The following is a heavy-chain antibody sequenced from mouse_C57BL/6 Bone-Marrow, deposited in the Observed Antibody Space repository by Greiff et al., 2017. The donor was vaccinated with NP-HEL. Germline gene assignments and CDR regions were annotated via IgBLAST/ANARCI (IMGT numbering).Heavy chain of an antibody. V-gene: IGHV5-16*01. D-gene: IGHD1-1*01. CDR1: GFTFSDYY. CDR3: AREGITTVVDYYAMDY. J-gene: IGHJ4*01. CDR2: INYDGSST. Sequence: EVKLVESEGGLVQPGSSMKLSCTASGFTFSDYYMAWVRQVPEKGLEWVANINYDGSSTYYLDSLKSRFIISRDNAKNILYLQMSSLKSEDTATYYCAREGITTVVDYYAMDYWGQGTSVTVSS.